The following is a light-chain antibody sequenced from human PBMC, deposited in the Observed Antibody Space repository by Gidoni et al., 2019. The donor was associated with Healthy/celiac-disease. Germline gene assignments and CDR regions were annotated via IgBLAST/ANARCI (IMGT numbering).Light chain of an antibody. J-gene: IGKJ3*01. Sequence: EIVLTQSPGTLSLSPGERATLSCRASQSVSSSYLAWYQQKTGQAPRLLIYGASSRATGIPDRFSGSGSGTDFTLTISRLEPEDFAVYYCQQYGSSFTFXPXTKVDIK. CDR3: QQYGSSFT. V-gene: IGKV3-20*01. CDR1: QSVSSSY. CDR2: GAS.